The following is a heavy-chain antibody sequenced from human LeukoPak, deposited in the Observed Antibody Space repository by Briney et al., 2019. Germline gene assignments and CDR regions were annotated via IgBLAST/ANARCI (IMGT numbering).Heavy chain of an antibody. CDR3: AKTWSSRYYYDSSGYHKAHYFDY. V-gene: IGHV3-23*01. D-gene: IGHD3-22*01. CDR1: GFTFSSYA. CDR2: ISDSGGST. Sequence: GGSLRLSCAASGFTFSSYAMSWVRQAPGQGLEWVSAISDSGGSTYYADSVKGRFTISRDNSKNTLYLQMNSLRAEDTAVYYCAKTWSSRYYYDSSGYHKAHYFDYWGQGTLVTVSS. J-gene: IGHJ4*02.